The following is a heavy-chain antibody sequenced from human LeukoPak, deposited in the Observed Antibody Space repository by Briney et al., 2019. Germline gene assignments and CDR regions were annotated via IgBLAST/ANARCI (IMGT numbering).Heavy chain of an antibody. CDR2: IYSSGST. V-gene: IGHV4-61*08. CDR1: GGSVSSDDHY. Sequence: PSETLSLTCTVSGGSVSSDDHYWSWIRQPPGKALEWIGHIYSSGSTNYNPSLKSRVTMSVDTSKNQFSLKLSSVTAADTAVYYCARHRGPYSSDLFYFDYWGQGTLVTVSS. J-gene: IGHJ4*02. CDR3: ARHRGPYSSDLFYFDY. D-gene: IGHD3-22*01.